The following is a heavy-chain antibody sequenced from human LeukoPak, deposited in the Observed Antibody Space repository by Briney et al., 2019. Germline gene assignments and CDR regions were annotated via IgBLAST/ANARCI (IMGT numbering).Heavy chain of an antibody. CDR2: INHSGST. CDR1: GGSFSGYY. D-gene: IGHD4-23*01. Sequence: PSETLSLTCAVYGGSFSGYYWSWIRQPPGKGLEWIGEINHSGSTNYSPSLKSRVTISVDTSKNQFSLKLSSVTAADTAVYYCARGPDDLYYGGHFDYWGQGTLVTVSS. CDR3: ARGPDDLYYGGHFDY. J-gene: IGHJ4*02. V-gene: IGHV4-34*01.